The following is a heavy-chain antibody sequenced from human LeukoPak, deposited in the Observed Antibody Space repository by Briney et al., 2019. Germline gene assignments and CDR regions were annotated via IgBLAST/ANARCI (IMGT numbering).Heavy chain of an antibody. CDR3: ANEIRPNDY. CDR2: ISISGSKT. V-gene: IGHV3-23*01. J-gene: IGHJ4*02. Sequence: GGSLRLSCAASEFDFSSHAMTWVRQAPGKGLEWVSAISISGSKTYYADSVKGRFTICRDNSKNKLYLQMNSLRAEDTVVYYCANEIRPNDYWGQGTQVTVSS. D-gene: IGHD4-17*01. CDR1: EFDFSSHA.